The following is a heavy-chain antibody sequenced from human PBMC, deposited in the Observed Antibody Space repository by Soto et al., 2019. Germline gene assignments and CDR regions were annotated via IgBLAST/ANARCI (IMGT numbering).Heavy chain of an antibody. CDR2: INPNGGST. V-gene: IGHV1-46*01. Sequence: QVQLVQSGAEVKKPGASVKISCKASGYPFIHYYIHWVRQAPGQGLEWMAIINPNGGSTNYAQKFQGRVTVTSDTSTTTVSMELNSLESDDTAVYFCARSLLQGDFWGQGTLVTVSS. J-gene: IGHJ4*02. CDR3: ARSLLQGDF. CDR1: GYPFIHYY. D-gene: IGHD2-21*01.